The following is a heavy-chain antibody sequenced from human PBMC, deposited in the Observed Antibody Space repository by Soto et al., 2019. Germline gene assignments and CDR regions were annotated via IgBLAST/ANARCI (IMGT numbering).Heavy chain of an antibody. Sequence: GGSLRLSCAASGFTFNIYAMSWVRQAPGKGLEWVSAISGSGGGTYYADSVEGRFTISRDNSKRTLYLQINSLRAEDTAVYYCARTTTVSGTPEFDYWGQGTLVTVSS. CDR1: GFTFNIYA. D-gene: IGHD6-19*01. V-gene: IGHV3-23*01. J-gene: IGHJ4*02. CDR2: ISGSGGGT. CDR3: ARTTTVSGTPEFDY.